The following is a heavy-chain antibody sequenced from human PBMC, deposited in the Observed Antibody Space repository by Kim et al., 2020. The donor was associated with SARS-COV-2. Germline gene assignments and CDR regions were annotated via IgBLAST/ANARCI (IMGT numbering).Heavy chain of an antibody. Sequence: KFQGRVTMTREKSTSTVYMELSSLRSEDTAVYYCARGSGAAAGTVWFDPWGQGTLVTVSS. CDR3: ARGSGAAAGTVWFDP. D-gene: IGHD6-13*01. V-gene: IGHV1-46*01. J-gene: IGHJ5*02.